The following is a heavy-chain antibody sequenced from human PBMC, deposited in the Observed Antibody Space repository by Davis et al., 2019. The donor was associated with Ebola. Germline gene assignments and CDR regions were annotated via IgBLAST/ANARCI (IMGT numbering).Heavy chain of an antibody. D-gene: IGHD3-10*01. CDR1: GGSLISGGYY. CDR2: IYYSGST. Sequence: LRLSCTVSGGSLISGGYYWSWIRQHPGKGLEWIGYIYYSGSTYYNPSLKSRVTISVDTSKNQFSLKLSSVTAADTAMYYCAGDYYGSGSYYGMDVWGQGTTVSVSS. V-gene: IGHV4-31*03. CDR3: AGDYYGSGSYYGMDV. J-gene: IGHJ6*02.